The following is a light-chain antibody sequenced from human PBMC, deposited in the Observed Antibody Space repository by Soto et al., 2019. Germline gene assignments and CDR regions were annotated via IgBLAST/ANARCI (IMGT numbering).Light chain of an antibody. Sequence: QSVLTQPPSVSAAPGQKVTISCSGTSSNIGINYVAWYQQLPGTAPTVLIYDNNKRPSGIPDRFSGSKSGTSATLGITGLQTGDEADYYCGTWDGSLSAWVFGGGTKLTVL. V-gene: IGLV1-51*01. CDR2: DNN. CDR1: SSNIGINY. J-gene: IGLJ3*02. CDR3: GTWDGSLSAWV.